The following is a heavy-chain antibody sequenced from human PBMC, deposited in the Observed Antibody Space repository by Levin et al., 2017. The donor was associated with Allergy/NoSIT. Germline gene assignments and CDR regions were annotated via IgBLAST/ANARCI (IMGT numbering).Heavy chain of an antibody. CDR2: ISAGGNYI. Sequence: ASVKVSCAASGILFSSYDMNWVRQAPGKGLEGVSSISAGGNYIYYADSVQGRFTISRDNAKNSLFLQMNSLRAEDTAVYYCASWAMYHYDRSAFDYFYYAMDVWGQGTTVTVSS. V-gene: IGHV3-21*01. CDR1: GILFSSYD. J-gene: IGHJ6*02. D-gene: IGHD3-22*01. CDR3: ASWAMYHYDRSAFDYFYYAMDV.